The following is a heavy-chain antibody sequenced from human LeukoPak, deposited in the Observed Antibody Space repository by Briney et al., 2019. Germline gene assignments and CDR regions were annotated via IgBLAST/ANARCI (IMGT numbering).Heavy chain of an antibody. D-gene: IGHD2-15*01. CDR3: ARVSNLGYCSGGSCPTDF. V-gene: IGHV3-7*01. Sequence: GGSLRLSCAASGFTFSSYWMSWVRQVPGKGLEWVAIIKQDGGEKYYADSVKGRFTVSRDNAKNSLFLQMNSLRAEDTAVYYCARVSNLGYCSGGSCPTDFWGQGTLVTVSS. CDR2: IKQDGGEK. J-gene: IGHJ4*02. CDR1: GFTFSSYW.